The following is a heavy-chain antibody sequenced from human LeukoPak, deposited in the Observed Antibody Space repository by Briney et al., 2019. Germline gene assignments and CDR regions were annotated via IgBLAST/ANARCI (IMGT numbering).Heavy chain of an antibody. J-gene: IGHJ4*02. Sequence: ASVKVSCKASGGTFSSYGISWVRQAPGQGLEWTGWISGYNGNTNYAQKLQGRVTMTTDTSTSTAYMELRSLRSDDTAVYYCARDLADFWSAASGYWGQGTLVTVSS. CDR2: ISGYNGNT. CDR3: ARDLADFWSAASGY. V-gene: IGHV1-18*01. D-gene: IGHD3-3*01. CDR1: GGTFSSYG.